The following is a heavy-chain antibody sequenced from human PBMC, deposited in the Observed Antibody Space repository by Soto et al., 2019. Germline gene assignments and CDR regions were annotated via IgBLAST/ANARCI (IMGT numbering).Heavy chain of an antibody. D-gene: IGHD3-10*01. Sequence: SQTLSLTCVISGDSVSSNSAACNWIRQSPSRGLEWLGRTYYRSKWYNDYAVSVKSRITINPDTSKNQFSLQLNSVTPEDTAVYYCARVGYYGSGSYYSPWGRGTLVTVSS. CDR2: TYYRSKWYN. V-gene: IGHV6-1*01. J-gene: IGHJ5*02. CDR1: GDSVSSNSAA. CDR3: ARVGYYGSGSYYSP.